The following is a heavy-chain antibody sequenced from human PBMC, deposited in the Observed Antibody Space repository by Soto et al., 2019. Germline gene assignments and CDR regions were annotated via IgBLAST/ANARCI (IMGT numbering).Heavy chain of an antibody. Sequence: GGSLRLSCAASGFTFSSYAMSWVRQAPGKGLEWVSAISGSGGSTYYADSVRGRFTISRDNSKNTLYLQMTSLRAEDTAVYYCASSPYSSSWYGGDWYFDLWGRGTLVTVSS. CDR2: ISGSGGST. D-gene: IGHD6-13*01. V-gene: IGHV3-23*01. CDR1: GFTFSSYA. J-gene: IGHJ2*01. CDR3: ASSPYSSSWYGGDWYFDL.